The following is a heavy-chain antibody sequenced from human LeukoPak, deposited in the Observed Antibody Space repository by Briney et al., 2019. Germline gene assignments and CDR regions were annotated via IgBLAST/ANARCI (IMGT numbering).Heavy chain of an antibody. CDR2: IYYSGGT. V-gene: IGHV4-59*01. Sequence: SETLSLTCTVSGGSISSYYWSWIRQPPGKGLEWIGYIYYSGGTNYNPSLKSRVTISVDTSKNQFSLKLSSVTAADTAVYYCARVFVGVGATPYYFDYWGQGTLVTVSS. CDR1: GGSISSYY. J-gene: IGHJ4*02. CDR3: ARVFVGVGATPYYFDY. D-gene: IGHD1-26*01.